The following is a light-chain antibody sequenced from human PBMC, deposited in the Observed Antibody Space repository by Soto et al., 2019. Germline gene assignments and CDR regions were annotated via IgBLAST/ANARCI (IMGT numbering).Light chain of an antibody. V-gene: IGKV3-11*01. Sequence: EIVLTQSPATLSLSPGERATLSCRASQSVSSYLAWYQQKPGQAPRLLIYDASNRATGIPARFSGSGYGTDFNLTISSLETEDFAVYYCQQYDNLPLTFGPGTKVDIK. J-gene: IGKJ3*01. CDR1: QSVSSY. CDR3: QQYDNLPLT. CDR2: DAS.